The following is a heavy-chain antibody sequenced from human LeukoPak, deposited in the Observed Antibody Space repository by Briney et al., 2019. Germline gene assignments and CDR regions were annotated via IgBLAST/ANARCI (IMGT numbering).Heavy chain of an antibody. CDR1: GYTFTGSH. CDR2: INPYSGDT. CDR3: ARDQGSLTRSWYTGY. Sequence: ASVKVSCMASGYTFTGSHIHWVRQAPGQGLEWMGRINPYSGDTNFAQKFQGRVTMTRDTSITTAYMDLSSLTPDDTAVYFCARDQGSLTRSWYTGYWGQGTQVTVSS. V-gene: IGHV1-2*06. J-gene: IGHJ4*02. D-gene: IGHD6-13*01.